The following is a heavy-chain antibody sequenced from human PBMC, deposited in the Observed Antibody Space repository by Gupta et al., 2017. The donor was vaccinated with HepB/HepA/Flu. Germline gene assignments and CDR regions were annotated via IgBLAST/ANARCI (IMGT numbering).Heavy chain of an antibody. V-gene: IGHV3-23*01. Sequence: EVQVLESGGGLVQPGGSLRLSCAASGFTFSNYDMSWVRQAPGTGLGWVSVISGSGSNTYYADSVKGRFTISRDNSNNTLYLQMNSLRADDTAIYYCAKDRGGGSRAYYWGLGTLVTGSS. J-gene: IGHJ4*02. CDR1: GFTFSNYD. CDR2: ISGSGSNT. D-gene: IGHD3-10*01. CDR3: AKDRGGGSRAYY.